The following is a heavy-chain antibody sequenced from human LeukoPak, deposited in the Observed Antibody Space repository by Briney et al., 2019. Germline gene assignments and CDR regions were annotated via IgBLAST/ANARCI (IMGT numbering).Heavy chain of an antibody. J-gene: IGHJ4*02. Sequence: GGSLRLSCAASGFTFSNYAVNWVRQAPGKGLEWVSAISGGSDFIYYAESVKGRFTISRDNSKSTVYLQMNSLRVEDTAIYYCAKVDGSSLFRARLAYWGPGTLVTVSS. V-gene: IGHV3-23*01. D-gene: IGHD6-6*01. CDR3: AKVDGSSLFRARLAY. CDR2: ISGGSDFI. CDR1: GFTFSNYA.